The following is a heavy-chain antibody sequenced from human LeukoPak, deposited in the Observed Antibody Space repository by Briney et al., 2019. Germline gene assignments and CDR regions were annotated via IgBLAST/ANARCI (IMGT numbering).Heavy chain of an antibody. CDR2: INHSGST. CDR1: GGSFSGYY. J-gene: IGHJ4*02. CDR3: ARGAITMVRGVIGSGYFDY. V-gene: IGHV4-34*01. D-gene: IGHD3-10*01. Sequence: SETLSLTCDVYGGSFSGYYWSWIRQPPGKGLEWIGEINHSGSTNYNPSLKSRVTISVDTSKNQFSLKLSSVTAADTAVYYCARGAITMVRGVIGSGYFDYWGQGTLVTVSS.